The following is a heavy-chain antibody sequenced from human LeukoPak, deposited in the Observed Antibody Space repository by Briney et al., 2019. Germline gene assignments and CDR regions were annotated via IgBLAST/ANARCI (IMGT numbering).Heavy chain of an antibody. CDR3: ARDIVVVTGPPDAFDI. D-gene: IGHD2-21*02. J-gene: IGHJ3*02. Sequence: GASVTLSLTASGYTFTVYYMHWERQAPGQGLGWMGWINPNSGGRNYAQKFQGRVTMTRDTSISTAYMELSRLRSDDTAVYYCARDIVVVTGPPDAFDIWGQGTMVTVSS. V-gene: IGHV1-2*02. CDR2: INPNSGGR. CDR1: GYTFTVYY.